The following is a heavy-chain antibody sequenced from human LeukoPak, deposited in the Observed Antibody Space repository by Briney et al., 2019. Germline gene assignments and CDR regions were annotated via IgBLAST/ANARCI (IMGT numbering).Heavy chain of an antibody. J-gene: IGHJ5*02. CDR3: ARATHYDYVWGSYRYTEGYWFDP. CDR1: GGSFSGYY. CDR2: INHSGST. V-gene: IGHV4-34*01. Sequence: ASETLSLTCAVYGGSFSGYYWSWIRQPPGKGLEWIGEINHSGSTNYNPSLKSRVTISVDTSKNQFSLKLSSVTAADTAVYYCARATHYDYVWGSYRYTEGYWFDPWGQGTLVTVSS. D-gene: IGHD3-16*02.